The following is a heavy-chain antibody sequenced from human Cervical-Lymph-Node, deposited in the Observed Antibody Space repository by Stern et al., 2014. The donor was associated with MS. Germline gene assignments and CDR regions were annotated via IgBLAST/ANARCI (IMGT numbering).Heavy chain of an antibody. Sequence: VQLEESGGGVVQPGRPRGLSGPGVGLPLGRQGRPWFRQVPGRGRGGGAVIGIVGTNEKYEDSVKGRFTISRDNSKNSLYLEMNSLRVEDTAVYYCAREKGACSGDDCDVTFDSWGQGTLVTVSS. V-gene: IGHV3-33*01. D-gene: IGHD2-21*02. CDR3: AREKGACSGDDCDVTFDS. J-gene: IGHJ4*02. CDR2: IGIVGTNE. CDR1: GLPLGRQG.